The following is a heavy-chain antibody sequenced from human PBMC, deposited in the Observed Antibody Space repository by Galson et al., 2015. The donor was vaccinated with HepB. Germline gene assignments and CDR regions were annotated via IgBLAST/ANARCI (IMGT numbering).Heavy chain of an antibody. CDR3: ARDSVSYKYSDFDY. Sequence: SLRLSCAASGFTFSSYSMNWVRQAPGKGLEWVSYISSSSSTIYYADSVKGRFTISRDNAKNSLYLQMNSLRAEDTAVYYCARDSVSYKYSDFDYWGQGTLVTVSS. CDR1: GFTFSSYS. CDR2: ISSSSSTI. J-gene: IGHJ4*02. D-gene: IGHD5-24*01. V-gene: IGHV3-48*04.